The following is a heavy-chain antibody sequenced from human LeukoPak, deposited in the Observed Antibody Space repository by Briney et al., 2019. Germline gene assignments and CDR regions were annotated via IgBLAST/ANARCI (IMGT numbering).Heavy chain of an antibody. V-gene: IGHV3-23*01. Sequence: GSLRLSCAASGFTFSSYAMSWVRQAPGKGLEWVSAISGSGGSTYYADSVKGRFTFSRDNSKNTLYLQMNSLRAEDTAVYYCAKETALAYYDILTGYSALSDCWGQGTLVTVSS. J-gene: IGHJ4*02. CDR1: GFTFSSYA. D-gene: IGHD3-9*01. CDR3: AKETALAYYDILTGYSALSDC. CDR2: ISGSGGST.